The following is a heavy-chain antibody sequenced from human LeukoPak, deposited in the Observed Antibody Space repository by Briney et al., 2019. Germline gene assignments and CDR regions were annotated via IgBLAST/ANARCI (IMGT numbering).Heavy chain of an antibody. D-gene: IGHD6-13*01. CDR1: GFTFSSYA. Sequence: PGGSLRLSCAASGFTFSSYAMSWVRQAPGKGLEWVSVIYSGGSTYYADSVQGRFIISGDNSKNTLFLQMNSLRAEDTAVYYCARGLSAAFIDYWGQGTLVTVSS. V-gene: IGHV3-53*01. CDR2: IYSGGST. CDR3: ARGLSAAFIDY. J-gene: IGHJ4*02.